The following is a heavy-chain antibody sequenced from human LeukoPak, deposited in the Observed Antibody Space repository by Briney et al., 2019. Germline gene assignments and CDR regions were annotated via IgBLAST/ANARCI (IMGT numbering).Heavy chain of an antibody. CDR3: ARVARSSGWYPDYDY. CDR1: GFTFSSYS. CDR2: ISSSSSYI. J-gene: IGHJ4*02. D-gene: IGHD6-19*01. V-gene: IGHV3-21*01. Sequence: GGSLRLSCAASGFTFSSYSMNWVRQAPGKGLEWVSSISSSSSYIYYADSVKGRFTISRDNAKNSLYLQMNSLRAEDTAVYYCARVARSSGWYPDYDYWGQGTLVTVSS.